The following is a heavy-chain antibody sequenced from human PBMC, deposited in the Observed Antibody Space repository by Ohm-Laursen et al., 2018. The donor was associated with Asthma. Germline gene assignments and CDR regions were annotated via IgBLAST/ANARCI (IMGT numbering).Heavy chain of an antibody. CDR2: IIPIFGTA. CDR3: ARDSGPVRYDILTGYSWFDP. Sequence: SVKVSCKASGGTFGSYAISWVRQAPGQGLEWMGGIIPIFGTANYAQKFQGRVTITADESTSTAYMELSSLRSEDTAVYYCARDSGPVRYDILTGYSWFDPWGQGTLVTVSS. J-gene: IGHJ5*02. CDR1: GGTFGSYA. V-gene: IGHV1-69*13. D-gene: IGHD3-9*01.